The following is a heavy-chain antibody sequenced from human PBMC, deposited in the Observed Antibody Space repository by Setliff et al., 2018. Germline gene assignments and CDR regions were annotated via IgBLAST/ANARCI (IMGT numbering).Heavy chain of an antibody. CDR1: GGSISSGGYY. J-gene: IGHJ4*02. V-gene: IGHV4-31*03. Sequence: SETLSLTCTVSGGSISSGGYYWSWIRQHPGKGLEWIGYIYYSGSTYYNPSLKSRVTISVDTSKNQFSLKLTSVTAADTAVYYCARHGLQFLEWLSAFDYWGQGTLVTVSS. CDR2: IYYSGST. CDR3: ARHGLQFLEWLSAFDY. D-gene: IGHD3-3*01.